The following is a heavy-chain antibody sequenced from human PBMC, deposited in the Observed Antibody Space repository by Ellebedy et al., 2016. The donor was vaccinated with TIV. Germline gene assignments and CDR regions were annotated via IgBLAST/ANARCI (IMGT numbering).Heavy chain of an antibody. CDR2: ITSDTKTI. CDR3: ARSVAGHFDY. D-gene: IGHD6-19*01. J-gene: IGHJ4*02. CDR1: GFTFRIYS. Sequence: PGGSLRLSCAAAGFTFRIYSMNWVRQAPGKGLEWVSYITSDTKTINYEASVKGRFTISRDNAKNLVHLQMNSLRDEDTAVYYCARSVAGHFDYWGQGTVVTVSS. V-gene: IGHV3-48*02.